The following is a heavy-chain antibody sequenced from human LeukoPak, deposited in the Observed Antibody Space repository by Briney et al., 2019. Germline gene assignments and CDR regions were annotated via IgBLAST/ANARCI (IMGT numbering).Heavy chain of an antibody. J-gene: IGHJ5*01. CDR1: GGSISTYY. Sequence: PSETLSLICTVSGGSISTYYWSWIRQPPGKGLEWIGYISHSGSTYYNPSFKSRLTISVDRSKNQFSLNLSSVTAADTAVYYCARGGYSWYDFWGQGTLVTVSS. CDR2: ISHSGST. V-gene: IGHV4-59*12. CDR3: ARGGYSWYDF.